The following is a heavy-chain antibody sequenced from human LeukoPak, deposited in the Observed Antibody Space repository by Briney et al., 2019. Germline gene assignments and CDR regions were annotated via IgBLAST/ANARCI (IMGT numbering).Heavy chain of an antibody. Sequence: SETLSLTCSLSTHSTNTYYWIWIRQSRGRALEWIGHIYHSGSTDYNPSFKSRVTIPIDMSKKEFSLKLTSVTVADTAVYYCVRLRWELLAPYFDHWGQGAFVIVSS. CDR3: VRLRWELLAPYFDH. CDR2: IYHSGST. D-gene: IGHD2-15*01. V-gene: IGHV4-59*01. CDR1: THSTNTYY. J-gene: IGHJ4*02.